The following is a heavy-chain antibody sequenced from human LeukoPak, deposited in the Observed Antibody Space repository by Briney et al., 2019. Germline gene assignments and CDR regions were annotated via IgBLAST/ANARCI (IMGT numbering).Heavy chain of an antibody. V-gene: IGHV3-48*03. D-gene: IGHD1-20*01. CDR1: GFTFSSYE. J-gene: IGHJ4*02. CDR2: ITSSGSPI. CDR3: ASIDNWSDFDY. Sequence: PGGSLRLSCAASGFTFSSYEMNWVRQAPGKGLEWVSYITSSGSPIYYADSVKGRFTISRDNAKNSLYLQMNSLRAEDTAVYYCASIDNWSDFDYWGQGTLVTVSS.